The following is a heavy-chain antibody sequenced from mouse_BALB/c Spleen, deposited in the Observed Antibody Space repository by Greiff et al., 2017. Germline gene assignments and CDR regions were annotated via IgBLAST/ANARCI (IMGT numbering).Heavy chain of an antibody. CDR3: ARAETSPYDYNTRYWYFDV. J-gene: IGHJ1*01. CDR2: INPSNGRT. CDR1: GYTFTSYW. D-gene: IGHD2-4*01. Sequence: VQLQQPGAELVKPGASVKLSCKASGYTFTSYWMHWVKQRPGQGLEWIGEINPSNGRTNYKEKFKSKATLTVDKSSSTAYMQLSSLTSEDSAVYYSARAETSPYDYNTRYWYFDVWGAGTTVTVSS. V-gene: IGHV1S81*02.